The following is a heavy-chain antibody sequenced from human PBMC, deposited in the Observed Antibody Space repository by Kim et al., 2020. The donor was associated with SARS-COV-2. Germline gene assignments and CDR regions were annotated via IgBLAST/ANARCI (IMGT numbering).Heavy chain of an antibody. CDR2: ICGSGSKT. CDR3: AKDNPAVAPHWFDL. Sequence: GGSLRLSCAASGFIFSNYAMSWVRLAPGKGLEWVSAICGSGSKTYYADSVKGRFTISRDNSKDTLYLQMNILGAADMALYYCAKDNPAVAPHWFDLWGQGTLVTVSA. CDR1: GFIFSNYA. D-gene: IGHD6-13*01. V-gene: IGHV3-23*01. J-gene: IGHJ5*02.